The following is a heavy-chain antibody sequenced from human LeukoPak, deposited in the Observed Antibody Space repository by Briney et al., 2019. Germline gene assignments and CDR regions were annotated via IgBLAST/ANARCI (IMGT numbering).Heavy chain of an antibody. CDR1: GYTFTGYY. CDR3: ARDGSSSWYPTYYYYGMDV. J-gene: IGHJ6*02. D-gene: IGHD6-13*01. Sequence: ASVKVSCKASGYTFTGYYMHWVRQAPGQGLEWMGWINPNSGGTNYAQKFQGWVTVTRDTSISTAYMELSRLRSDDTAVYYCARDGSSSWYPTYYYYGMDVWGQGTTVTVSS. CDR2: INPNSGGT. V-gene: IGHV1-2*04.